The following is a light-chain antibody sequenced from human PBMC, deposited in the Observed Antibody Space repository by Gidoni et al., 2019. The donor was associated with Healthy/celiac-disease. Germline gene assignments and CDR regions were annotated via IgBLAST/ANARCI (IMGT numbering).Light chain of an antibody. CDR2: AAY. V-gene: IGKV1-17*01. CDR1: QGIRNY. CDR3: LQHNSYPLFT. Sequence: DIHMTQSPSSLSASVGDRVTITFRASQGIRNYLGWYQQKPGKAPKRLIYAAYSLQSGVPSRFSGSGSGTEFTLTISSLQPEDFATYYCLQHNSYPLFTFGPGTKVDIK. J-gene: IGKJ3*01.